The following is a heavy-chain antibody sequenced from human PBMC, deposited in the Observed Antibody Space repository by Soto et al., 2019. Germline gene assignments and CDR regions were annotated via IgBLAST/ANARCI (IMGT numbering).Heavy chain of an antibody. J-gene: IGHJ4*02. CDR3: ARGQVVAAQH. CDR2: IYHSGST. D-gene: IGHD2-15*01. Sequence: QLQLQESGSGLVKPSQTLSLTCAVSGGSISSGGYSWSWIRQPPGKGLEWIGDIYHSGSTYYNPSLNSRVTISVNRTKNQFSLKLSSVTAADTAVYYCARGQVVAAQHWGQGTLVTVSS. CDR1: GGSISSGGYS. V-gene: IGHV4-30-2*01.